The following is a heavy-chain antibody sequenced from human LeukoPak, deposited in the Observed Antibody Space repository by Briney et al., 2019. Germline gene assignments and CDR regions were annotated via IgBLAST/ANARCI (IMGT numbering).Heavy chain of an antibody. V-gene: IGHV3-53*01. J-gene: IGHJ4*02. CDR3: AREGEMATTY. Sequence: GGSLRLSCAASGFTVSSNYMSWVRQAPGKVLEWVSVIYSGGSTYYADSVKGRFTISRDNSKNTLYLQMNSMRAEDTAVYYCAREGEMATTYWGQGTLVTVSS. D-gene: IGHD5-24*01. CDR1: GFTVSSNY. CDR2: IYSGGST.